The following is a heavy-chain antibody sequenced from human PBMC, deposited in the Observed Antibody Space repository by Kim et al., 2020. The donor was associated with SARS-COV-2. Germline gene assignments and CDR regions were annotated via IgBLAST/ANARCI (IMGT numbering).Heavy chain of an antibody. Sequence: GGSLRLSCAASGFTFSSYSLSWVRQAPGKGLEWVSYIRSSSSAMYYAESVRGRLTISRDNAKNSMYLQMNSLRDEHTAVYYCARVGDGYCSTTSCRRAFDMWGQWTKVTVSS. D-gene: IGHD2-2*01. CDR1: GFTFSSYS. J-gene: IGHJ3*02. V-gene: IGHV3-48*02. CDR3: ARVGDGYCSTTSCRRAFDM. CDR2: IRSSSSAM.